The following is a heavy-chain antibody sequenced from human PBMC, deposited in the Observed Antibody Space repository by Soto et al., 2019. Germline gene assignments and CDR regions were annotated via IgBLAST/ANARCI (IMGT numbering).Heavy chain of an antibody. J-gene: IGHJ4*02. D-gene: IGHD1-1*01. V-gene: IGHV4-59*08. Sequence: QVQLQESGPGLVKPSETLSLTCIVSGDSISSHYWSWIRRPPGKGLEWIGYIYSSGNTYYNPSLKSRVTKSRDTSKNQFSLRLSSVTAADTAGYYCARHGAQLGPFDDWGQGTLVSVSS. CDR1: GDSISSHY. CDR2: IYSSGNT. CDR3: ARHGAQLGPFDD.